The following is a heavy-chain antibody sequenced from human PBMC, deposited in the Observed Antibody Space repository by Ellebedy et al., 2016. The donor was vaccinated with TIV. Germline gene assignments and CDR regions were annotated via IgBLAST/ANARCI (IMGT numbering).Heavy chain of an antibody. CDR1: GDSISRSSYY. D-gene: IGHD3-10*01. J-gene: IGHJ5*02. Sequence: SETLSLTCTVSGDSISRSSYYWGWIRQPPGKGLEWIGRIYYTGSTDYNPSLKSRVAISADPSKNQFSLRLSSVTAADTAVYYCARWFGELLYVRWFDPWGQGTLVTVSS. CDR3: ARWFGELLYVRWFDP. V-gene: IGHV4-39*01. CDR2: IYYTGST.